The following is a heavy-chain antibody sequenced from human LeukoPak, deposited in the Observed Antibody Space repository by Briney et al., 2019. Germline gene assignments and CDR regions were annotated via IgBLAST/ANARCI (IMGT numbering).Heavy chain of an antibody. Sequence: PGGSLRLSCAASGFTFSSYSMNWVRQAPGKGLEWVSYINSSSSTIYYADSVKGRFTISRDNAKNSLYLQMNSLRAEDTAVYYCARNGDYDFWSYYYYMDVWGKGTTVTVSS. CDR3: ARNGDYDFWSYYYYMDV. CDR2: INSSSSTI. V-gene: IGHV3-48*04. J-gene: IGHJ6*03. D-gene: IGHD3-3*01. CDR1: GFTFSSYS.